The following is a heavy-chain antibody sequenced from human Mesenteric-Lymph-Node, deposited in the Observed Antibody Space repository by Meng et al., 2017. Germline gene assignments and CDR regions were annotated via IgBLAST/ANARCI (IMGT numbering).Heavy chain of an antibody. J-gene: IGHJ4*02. CDR1: GFTFSSYS. CDR2: INWNGGST. CDR3: ARNYGSGVDY. D-gene: IGHD3-10*01. V-gene: IGHV3-20*04. Sequence: GGSLRLSCAASGFTFSSYSMNWVRQAPGKGLEWASGINWNGGSTGYADSVKGRFTISRDNAKNSLYLQMNSLRAEDTALYYCARNYGSGVDYWGQGTLVTVSS.